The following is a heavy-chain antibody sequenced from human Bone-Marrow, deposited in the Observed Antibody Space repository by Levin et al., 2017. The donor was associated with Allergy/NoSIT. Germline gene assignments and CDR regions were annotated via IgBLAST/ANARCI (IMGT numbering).Heavy chain of an antibody. D-gene: IGHD2-2*01. V-gene: IGHV1-2*06. CDR1: GYTFTGYY. CDR2: INPNSGGT. Sequence: GESLKISCKASGYTFTGYYMHWVRQAPGQGLEWMGRINPNSGGTNYAQKFQGRVTMTRDTSISTAYMELSRLRSDDTAVYYCALVVPAAMGEDYWGQGTLVTVSS. CDR3: ALVVPAAMGEDY. J-gene: IGHJ4*02.